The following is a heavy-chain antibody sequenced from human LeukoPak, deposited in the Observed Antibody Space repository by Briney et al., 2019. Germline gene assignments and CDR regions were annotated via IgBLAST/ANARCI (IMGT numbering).Heavy chain of an antibody. CDR1: GFTLSGYG. CDR2: IWSDGSSE. J-gene: IGHJ4*02. CDR3: AKDPSSGWFGGVDY. D-gene: IGHD6-19*01. V-gene: IGHV3-30*02. Sequence: PGGSLRLSCAASGFTLSGYGMHWVRQAPGKGLEWVAFIWSDGSSEDYTDSVKGRFFISRDNSKNTLYLQMNSLRAEDTAVYYCAKDPSSGWFGGVDYWGQGTLVTVSP.